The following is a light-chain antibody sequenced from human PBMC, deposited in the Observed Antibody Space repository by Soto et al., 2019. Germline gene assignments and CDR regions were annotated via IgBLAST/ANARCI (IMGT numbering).Light chain of an antibody. CDR1: SSDIGGHND. V-gene: IGLV2-14*01. Sequence: QSALTQPASVSGSPGQSITISCTGTSSDIGGHNDVSWYQQHPGNAPKLLIYGVSNRPSGVSNRFSASKSGNTASLTISGLQAEDETDYYCAAWDDSLNGLVFGGGTKLTVL. CDR2: GVS. J-gene: IGLJ2*01. CDR3: AAWDDSLNGLV.